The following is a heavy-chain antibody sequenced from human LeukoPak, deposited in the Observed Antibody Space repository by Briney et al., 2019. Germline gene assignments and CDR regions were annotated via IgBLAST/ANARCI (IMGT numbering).Heavy chain of an antibody. Sequence: PSETLSLTCTVSGGSISSGGYYWSWIRQHPGKGLEWIGRIYTSGSTNYNPSLKSRVTMSVDTSKNQFSLKLSSVTAADTAVYYCARAGIAVAGGFDYWGQGTLVTVSS. CDR3: ARAGIAVAGGFDY. V-gene: IGHV4-61*02. CDR2: IYTSGST. J-gene: IGHJ4*02. CDR1: GGSISSGGYY. D-gene: IGHD6-19*01.